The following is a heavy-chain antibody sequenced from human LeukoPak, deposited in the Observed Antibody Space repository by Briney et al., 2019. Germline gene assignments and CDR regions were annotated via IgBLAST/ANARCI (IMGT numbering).Heavy chain of an antibody. J-gene: IGHJ6*03. CDR2: INWNGGST. Sequence: GGSLRLSRAASGFTFDDYGMSWVRQAPGKGLEWVSGINWNGGSTGYADSVKGRFTISRDNAKNSLYLQMNSLRAEDTALYYCARDKVYYYYYYMDVWGKGTTVTVSS. CDR1: GFTFDDYG. V-gene: IGHV3-20*04. CDR3: ARDKVYYYYYYMDV.